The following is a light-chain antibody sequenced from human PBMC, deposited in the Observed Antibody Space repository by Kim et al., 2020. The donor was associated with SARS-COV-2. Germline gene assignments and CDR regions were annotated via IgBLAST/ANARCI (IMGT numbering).Light chain of an antibody. CDR3: QKYYSTPYT. J-gene: IGKJ2*01. Sequence: DIVMTQSPDSLAVSLGERATINCKSSQSVLYSSNNKNYLAWYQQKPGQPPKLLIYWASTRESGVPDRFSGSGSGTDFTLTISSLQAEDVAVYYCQKYYSTPYTFGQRTKLEI. CDR2: WAS. CDR1: QSVLYSSNNKNY. V-gene: IGKV4-1*01.